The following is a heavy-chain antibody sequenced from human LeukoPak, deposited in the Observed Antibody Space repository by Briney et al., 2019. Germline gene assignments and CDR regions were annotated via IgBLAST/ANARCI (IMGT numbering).Heavy chain of an antibody. J-gene: IGHJ4*02. CDR1: GFTFDDYT. Sequence: GGSLRLSCAASGFTFDDYTMHWVCQAPGKGLEWVSLISWDGGSTYYADSVKGRFTISRDNSKNSLYLQMNSLRTEDTALYYCAKDISGSYFLGNYFDYWGQGTLVTVSS. CDR3: AKDISGSYFLGNYFDY. D-gene: IGHD1-26*01. V-gene: IGHV3-43*01. CDR2: ISWDGGST.